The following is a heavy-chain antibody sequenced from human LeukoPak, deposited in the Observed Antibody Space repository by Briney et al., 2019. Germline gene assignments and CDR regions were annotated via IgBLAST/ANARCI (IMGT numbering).Heavy chain of an antibody. Sequence: GGSLGLSCAASGFTFSSYWMSWVRQAPSKGLAWVANIKQDGSEKYYVDSVKGRFTISRDNAKNSLYLQMNSLRAEDTAVYYCARDLRGPRDYWGQGTLVTVSS. CDR1: GFTFSSYW. CDR2: IKQDGSEK. CDR3: ARDLRGPRDY. V-gene: IGHV3-7*03. D-gene: IGHD3-16*01. J-gene: IGHJ4*02.